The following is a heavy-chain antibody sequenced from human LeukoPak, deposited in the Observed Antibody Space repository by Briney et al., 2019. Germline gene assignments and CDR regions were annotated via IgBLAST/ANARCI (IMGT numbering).Heavy chain of an antibody. CDR3: ARDSIVSGEFDY. Sequence: SGGSLRLSCAAPGFTFSSYEMNWVRQAPGKGLECVSYISSSGSTIYYGDSVKGRFIISRDNTKNSLYLQMNSLRAEDTAVYYCARDSIVSGEFDYWGREPWSPSPQ. CDR2: ISSSGSTI. CDR1: GFTFSSYE. V-gene: IGHV3-48*03. J-gene: IGHJ4*02. D-gene: IGHD1-26*01.